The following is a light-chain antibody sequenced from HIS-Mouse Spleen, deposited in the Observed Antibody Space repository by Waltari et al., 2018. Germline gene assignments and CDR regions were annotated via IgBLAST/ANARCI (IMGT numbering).Light chain of an antibody. CDR2: DVS. V-gene: IGLV2-11*01. J-gene: IGLJ1*01. Sequence: QSALTQPRSVSGSPGQSVTISCTGTSSYVVGYNYVSWYQQHPGKAPKLMIYDVSKRPSGVPDRLSGSKSGNTASLTISGLQAEDEADYYCCSYAGSYTGVFGTGTKVTVL. CDR1: SSYVVGYNY. CDR3: CSYAGSYTGV.